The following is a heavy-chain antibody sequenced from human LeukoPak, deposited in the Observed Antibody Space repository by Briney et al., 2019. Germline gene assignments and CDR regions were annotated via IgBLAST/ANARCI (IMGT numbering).Heavy chain of an antibody. J-gene: IGHJ4*02. CDR2: IWYDASNK. CDR1: GFTFSSYG. Sequence: GGSLRLSCVASGFTFSSYGMHWVRQAPGKGLEWVAFIWYDASNKYYADSVKGRFTISRDNSKNTLYLQMNSLRAEDTAVYYCAKEKIGGWYYFDYWGQGTLVTVSS. V-gene: IGHV3-30*02. CDR3: AKEKIGGWYYFDY. D-gene: IGHD6-19*01.